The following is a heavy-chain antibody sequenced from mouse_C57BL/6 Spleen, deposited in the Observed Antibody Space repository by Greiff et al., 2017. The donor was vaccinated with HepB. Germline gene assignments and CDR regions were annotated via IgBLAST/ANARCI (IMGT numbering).Heavy chain of an antibody. D-gene: IGHD2-4*01. CDR1: GYTFTSYW. CDR2: IYPGNSDT. J-gene: IGHJ2*01. CDR3: TRTSYGYDYDGGFDY. Sequence: EVQLQESGTVLARPGASVKMSCKTSGYTFTSYWMHWVKQRTGQGLEWIGAIYPGNSDTSYNQKFKGKAKLTAFTSASTAYMELSSLTHEASAVYYCTRTSYGYDYDGGFDYWGQGTTLTVSS. V-gene: IGHV1-5*01.